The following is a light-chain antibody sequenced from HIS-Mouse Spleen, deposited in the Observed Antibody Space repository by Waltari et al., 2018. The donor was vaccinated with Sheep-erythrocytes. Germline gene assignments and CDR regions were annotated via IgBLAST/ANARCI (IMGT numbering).Light chain of an antibody. J-gene: IGLJ3*02. Sequence: QSALTQPPSASGSPGQSVPISCTGTSSDVGGYNYVSWYQQHPGKAPKLIIYEVSKRPSWVPNRFSGSKSGNTASLTVSGLQAEDEAYYYCSSYAGSNNGVFGGGTKLTVL. CDR1: SSDVGGYNY. CDR3: SSYAGSNNGV. V-gene: IGLV2-8*01. CDR2: EVS.